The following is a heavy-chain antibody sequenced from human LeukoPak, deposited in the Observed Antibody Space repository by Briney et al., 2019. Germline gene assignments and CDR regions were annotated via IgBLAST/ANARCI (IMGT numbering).Heavy chain of an antibody. J-gene: IGHJ4*02. CDR2: IRSKANSYAT. CDR3: TSSPSIAATGTKWGFEY. D-gene: IGHD6-13*01. Sequence: GGSLELSCAASGFTFSGSAIHWVRQASGKGLEWVGRIRSKANSYATAYAASVDGRFTIFRDDSKNTAYLQINSLKTEDTAVYYCTSSPSIAATGTKWGFEYWGQGTLVTVSS. CDR1: GFTFSGSA. V-gene: IGHV3-73*01.